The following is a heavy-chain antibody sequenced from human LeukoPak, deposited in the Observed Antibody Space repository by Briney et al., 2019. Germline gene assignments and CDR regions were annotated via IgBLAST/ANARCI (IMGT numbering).Heavy chain of an antibody. J-gene: IGHJ4*02. CDR2: IKTDGSSA. CDR3: TRQMPAIRYFDF. D-gene: IGHD5-24*01. CDR1: GFTFSSYW. V-gene: IGHV3-74*01. Sequence: PGGSLRLSCAASGFTFSSYWMHWARQTPGKGLMWVSRIKTDGSSATYADSVKGRFTISRDNARNTLYLQMNSLRAEDTAVYYCTRQMPAIRYFDFWGQGTLVTVS.